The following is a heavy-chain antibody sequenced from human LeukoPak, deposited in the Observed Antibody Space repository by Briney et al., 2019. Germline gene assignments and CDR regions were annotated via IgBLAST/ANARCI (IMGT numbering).Heavy chain of an antibody. Sequence: ASVKVSCKVSGYTFTDYYMHWVQQAPGKGLEWMGLVDPEDGETIYAEKFQSRVTITADTSTDTAYMELSSLRSEDTAVYYRATAISSGRDWGQGTLVTVSS. CDR3: ATAISSGRD. CDR2: VDPEDGET. V-gene: IGHV1-69-2*01. J-gene: IGHJ4*02. CDR1: GYTFTDYY. D-gene: IGHD2-15*01.